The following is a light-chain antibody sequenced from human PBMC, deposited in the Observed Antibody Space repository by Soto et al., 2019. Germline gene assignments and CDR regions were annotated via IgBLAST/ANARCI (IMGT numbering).Light chain of an antibody. Sequence: QSALTQPASVSGSPGQSITISCTGTISDFVVYNYVSWYQQLPGKAPKLMIYEVNKRPSGVPDRFSGSKSGNTASLTVSGLQAEDEADYYCSSYAGSSNVFGTGTKVTVL. J-gene: IGLJ1*01. CDR2: EVN. CDR1: ISDFVVYNY. CDR3: SSYAGSSNV. V-gene: IGLV2-8*01.